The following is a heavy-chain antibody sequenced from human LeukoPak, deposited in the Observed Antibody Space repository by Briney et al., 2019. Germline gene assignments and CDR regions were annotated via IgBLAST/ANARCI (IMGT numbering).Heavy chain of an antibody. CDR1: GFIFSTYG. D-gene: IGHD3-16*01. CDR3: AKDSLADIDY. V-gene: IGHV3-30*02. CDR2: IRHDGSIK. Sequence: GGSLRLSCAASGFIFSTYGMYWVRQAPGKELEWVAFIRHDGSIKNYADSVKGRSTISRDNSKNTLYLQMNSLRAEDTAVYYCAKDSLADIDYWGQGTLVTVSS. J-gene: IGHJ4*02.